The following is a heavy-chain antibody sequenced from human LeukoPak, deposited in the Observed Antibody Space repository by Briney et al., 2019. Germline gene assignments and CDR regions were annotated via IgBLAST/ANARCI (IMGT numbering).Heavy chain of an antibody. D-gene: IGHD2-2*01. Sequence: ASVKVSCKASGYTFTSYGISWVRQAPGQGLEWMGWISAYNGNTNYAQKLQGRGTMTTDTSASTAYMELRSLRSDDTAVYYCARVRYCSSTSCWTQKRDAFDIWGQGTMVTVSS. CDR2: ISAYNGNT. CDR1: GYTFTSYG. CDR3: ARVRYCSSTSCWTQKRDAFDI. J-gene: IGHJ3*02. V-gene: IGHV1-18*01.